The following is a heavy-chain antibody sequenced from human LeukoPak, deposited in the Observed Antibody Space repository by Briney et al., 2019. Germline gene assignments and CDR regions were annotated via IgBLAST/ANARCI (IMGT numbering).Heavy chain of an antibody. Sequence: ASVKVSCKASGYAFTSYDINWVRQATGQGLEWMGWMNPNSGNTGYAQKFQGRVTFTRNTSISTAYMDLSSLRSEDTAVYYCARAIPPPHCTTITCFKPFDYWGQGTLVTVSS. V-gene: IGHV1-8*03. J-gene: IGHJ4*02. CDR2: MNPNSGNT. CDR3: ARAIPPPHCTTITCFKPFDY. CDR1: GYAFTSYD. D-gene: IGHD2-2*01.